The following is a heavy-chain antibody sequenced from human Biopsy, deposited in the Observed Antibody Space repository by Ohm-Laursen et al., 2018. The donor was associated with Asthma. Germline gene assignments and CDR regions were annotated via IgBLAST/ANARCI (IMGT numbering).Heavy chain of an antibody. V-gene: IGHV3-53*01. J-gene: IGHJ4*02. Sequence: GSLRLSCAASGFTVSRDYMFWVRQAPGEGLEWVSVIYSGGTSHTADSVRGRFTISRGYSKNTLYLQMHSLRAEDTAVYYCARGDSSNWSHYYFDYWGQGTLVTVSS. CDR2: IYSGGTS. D-gene: IGHD3-22*01. CDR3: ARGDSSNWSHYYFDY. CDR1: GFTVSRDY.